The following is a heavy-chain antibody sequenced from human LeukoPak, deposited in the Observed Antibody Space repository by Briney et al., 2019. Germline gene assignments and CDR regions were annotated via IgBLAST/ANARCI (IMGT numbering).Heavy chain of an antibody. CDR1: GFTFSSYA. J-gene: IGHJ4*02. D-gene: IGHD2-15*01. V-gene: IGHV3-30*02. CDR3: AKDFLSSSNSYIDY. CDR2: ILYDGSNK. Sequence: GGSLRLSCAASGFTFSSYAMHWVRQAPGKGLEWVAFILYDGSNKYYADSVKGRFTISRDNPKNTLYLQMHSLRAEDTAVYYCAKDFLSSSNSYIDYWGQGTLVTVSS.